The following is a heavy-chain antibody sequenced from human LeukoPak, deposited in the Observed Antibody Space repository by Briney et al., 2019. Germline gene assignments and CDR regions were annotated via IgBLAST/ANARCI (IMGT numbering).Heavy chain of an antibody. Sequence: PSETLSLTCTVSGGSISSYYWSWIRKPPGRGLEWIGYIYYSGSTNYNPSLKSRVTISVDTSKNQFSLKLSSVTAADTAVYYCARSGSTSQEYWGQGTLVTVSS. CDR2: IYYSGST. CDR1: GGSISSYY. D-gene: IGHD2-2*01. V-gene: IGHV4-59*01. CDR3: ARSGSTSQEY. J-gene: IGHJ4*02.